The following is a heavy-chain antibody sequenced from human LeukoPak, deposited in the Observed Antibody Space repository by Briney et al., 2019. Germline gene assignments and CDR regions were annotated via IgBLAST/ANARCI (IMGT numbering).Heavy chain of an antibody. CDR2: IYYSGST. Sequence: SETLSLTCTVSGGSISSYYWSWIRQPPGKGLEWIGYIYYSGSTNYNPSLKSRVTISVDTSKNQFSLKLSSVTAADTAVYYCARVDPFSSGWYEDYWGQGTLVTVSS. D-gene: IGHD6-19*01. V-gene: IGHV4-59*01. CDR3: ARVDPFSSGWYEDY. CDR1: GGSISSYY. J-gene: IGHJ4*02.